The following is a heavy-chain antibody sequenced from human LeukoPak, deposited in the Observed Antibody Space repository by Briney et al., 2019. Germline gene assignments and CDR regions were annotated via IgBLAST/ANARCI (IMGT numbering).Heavy chain of an antibody. Sequence: GGPLRLSCAASGFTVSSNSMSWVRQAPGKGLEWVSVIYSGGTTYYADSVKGRFTISKDNSKNTLYLQMNSLRAEDTAVYYRARDLYVDIVAPSGMDVWGQGTTVTVSS. CDR2: IYSGGTT. D-gene: IGHD5-12*01. CDR3: ARDLYVDIVAPSGMDV. J-gene: IGHJ6*02. CDR1: GFTVSSNS. V-gene: IGHV3-66*01.